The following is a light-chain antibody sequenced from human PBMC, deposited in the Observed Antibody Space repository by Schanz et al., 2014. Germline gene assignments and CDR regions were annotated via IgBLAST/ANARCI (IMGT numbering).Light chain of an antibody. CDR3: QHYSLSPL. Sequence: EIVMTQSPATLSVSPGERATLSCRASQSVSSYLAWYQQRPGQAPRLLIYGASRRATGIPDRFSGSGSGTDFTLTISRLEPEDFAVYYCQHYSLSPLFGQGTKVDI. J-gene: IGKJ1*01. CDR1: QSVSSY. CDR2: GAS. V-gene: IGKV3-20*01.